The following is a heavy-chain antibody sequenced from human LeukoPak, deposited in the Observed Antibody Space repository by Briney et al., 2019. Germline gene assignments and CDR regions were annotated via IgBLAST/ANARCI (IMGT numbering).Heavy chain of an antibody. D-gene: IGHD2-2*01. CDR2: FSGSGGST. CDR1: GFTFSSYA. V-gene: IGHV3-23*01. Sequence: PGGSLRLSCAASGFTFSSYAMSWVRPAPGKGLEWVSAFSGSGGSTYYADSVKGRFTISRDNSKNTLYLQMNSLRAEDTAVYYCAKERYIVVVPAAMVDYWGQGTLVTVSS. J-gene: IGHJ4*02. CDR3: AKERYIVVVPAAMVDY.